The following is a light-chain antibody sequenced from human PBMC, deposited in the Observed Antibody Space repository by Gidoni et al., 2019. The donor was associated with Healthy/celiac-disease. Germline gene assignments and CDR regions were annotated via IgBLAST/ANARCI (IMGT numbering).Light chain of an antibody. CDR3: QQYNSYWT. CDR1: QSISSW. CDR2: DAS. Sequence: DIQMTQSPSTLSASVGDRVTITCRASQSISSWLSWHQQKPGKAPKLLIYDASSLEGGVPSRVSGSGSGTEFTLTISSLQPDDFATYYCQQYNSYWTFGQGTKVEIK. J-gene: IGKJ1*01. V-gene: IGKV1-5*01.